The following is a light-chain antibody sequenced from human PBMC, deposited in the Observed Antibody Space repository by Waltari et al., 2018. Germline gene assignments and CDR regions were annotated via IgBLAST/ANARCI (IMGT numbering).Light chain of an antibody. CDR3: QQCRSWPLT. V-gene: IGKV3-11*01. Sequence: SPAILSFSPGERATLSCRASQSVGTYLAWYQQRPGKSPRLLIYDASYRATGIPARFSGSGSETDFTLTISSLQPEDFAVYYCQQCRSWPLTFGGGTRVQI. CDR1: QSVGTY. CDR2: DAS. J-gene: IGKJ4*01.